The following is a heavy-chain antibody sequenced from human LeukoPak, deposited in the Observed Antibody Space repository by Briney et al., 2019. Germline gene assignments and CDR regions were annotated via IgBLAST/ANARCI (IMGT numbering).Heavy chain of an antibody. V-gene: IGHV4-59*01. D-gene: IGHD2-15*01. CDR3: AREREYCSGGSCRRWFDP. CDR2: IYYSGGT. CDR1: GGSISSYY. J-gene: IGHJ5*02. Sequence: SETLSLTCTVSGGSISSYYWNWIRQPPGKGLEWIGYIYYSGGTNFNPSLKSRVTISVDTSKNHFSLRLSSVTAADTAVYYCAREREYCSGGSCRRWFDPWGQGTLVTVSS.